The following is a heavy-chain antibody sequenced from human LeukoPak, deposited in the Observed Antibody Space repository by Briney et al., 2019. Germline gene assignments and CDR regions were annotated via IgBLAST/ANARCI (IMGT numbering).Heavy chain of an antibody. Sequence: PGGSLRLSCAASGFTFSSYAMSWVRQAPGKGLEWVSAISGSGGSTYYADSVKGRFTISRDNSKNTLYLQMNSLRAEATAVYYCAKGIRGYSGYDYDYWGQGTLVTVSS. CDR1: GFTFSSYA. D-gene: IGHD5-12*01. J-gene: IGHJ4*02. CDR3: AKGIRGYSGYDYDY. CDR2: ISGSGGST. V-gene: IGHV3-23*01.